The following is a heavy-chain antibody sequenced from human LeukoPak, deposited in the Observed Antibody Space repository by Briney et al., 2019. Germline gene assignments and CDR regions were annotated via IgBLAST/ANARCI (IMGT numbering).Heavy chain of an antibody. CDR1: GYTFPSYW. CDR2: IYPDDSDT. J-gene: IGHJ4*02. D-gene: IGHD6-19*01. Sequence: GESLKISCKGSGYTFPSYWIGWVRQMPRKGLEWMGIIYPDDSDTRYSPSFQGQVTISADKSISSAYLQWSSLKASDTAIYYCARGRSGWSDFDYWGQGTLVTVSS. V-gene: IGHV5-51*01. CDR3: ARGRSGWSDFDY.